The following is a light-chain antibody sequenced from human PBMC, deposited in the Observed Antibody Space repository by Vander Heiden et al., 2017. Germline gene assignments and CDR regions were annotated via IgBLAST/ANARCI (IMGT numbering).Light chain of an antibody. CDR3: QQYYSTPLT. CDR1: QSVLYSSINKSY. V-gene: IGKV4-1*01. CDR2: WAS. J-gene: IGKJ4*01. Sequence: DIVMTQTPDSLAVSLGERATINCKSSQSVLYSSINKSYLAWYQQKPGQPPKLLIYWASTRESGVPDRFSGSGSGTDFTLTISSLQAEDVAVYYCQQYYSTPLTFGGGTKVEIK.